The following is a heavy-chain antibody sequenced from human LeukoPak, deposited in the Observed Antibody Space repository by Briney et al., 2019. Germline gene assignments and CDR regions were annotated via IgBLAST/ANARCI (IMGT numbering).Heavy chain of an antibody. CDR2: IRGDGNEK. CDR3: MTELLGY. Sequence: GGSLRLSCAASGFSFSSYWMTWVRQAPGRGLEFVANIRGDGNEKYYMDSMKGRLTISRDNAKNSLFLQMSGLRAGDTAVYYCMTELLGYRGQGTLVTVSS. V-gene: IGHV3-7*03. CDR1: GFSFSSYW. D-gene: IGHD1-14*01. J-gene: IGHJ4*02.